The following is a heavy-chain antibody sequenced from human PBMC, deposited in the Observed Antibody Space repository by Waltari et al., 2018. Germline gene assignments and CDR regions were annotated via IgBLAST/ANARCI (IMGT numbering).Heavy chain of an antibody. J-gene: IGHJ4*02. V-gene: IGHV3-73*01. CDR2: IRTKPNNYAT. Sequence: EVQVVASGGGLVQPGGSVNLSCAPFVFTFSVPTIHWVRQTSGKGLEWMGRIRTKPNNYATRYTGSVEGRFTISRDDSENTAYLQMSSLMTEDTAVYYCTGGAVTGTDFWGQGTLVTVSS. CDR1: VFTFSVPT. CDR3: TGGAVTGTDF. D-gene: IGHD6-13*01.